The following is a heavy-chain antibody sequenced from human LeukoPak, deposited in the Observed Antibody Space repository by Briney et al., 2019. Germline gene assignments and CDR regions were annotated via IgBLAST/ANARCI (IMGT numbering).Heavy chain of an antibody. D-gene: IGHD6-6*01. CDR3: ARVNLAARPFFYYFDY. CDR2: ISYDGSNK. J-gene: IGHJ4*02. CDR1: GFTFSSYA. V-gene: IGHV3-30*01. Sequence: PGGSLRLSCAASGFTFSSYAMHWVRQAPGKGLEWVAVISYDGSNKYYADSVKGRFTISRDNSKNTLYLQMNSLRAEDTAVYCCARVNLAARPFFYYFDYWGQGTLVTVSS.